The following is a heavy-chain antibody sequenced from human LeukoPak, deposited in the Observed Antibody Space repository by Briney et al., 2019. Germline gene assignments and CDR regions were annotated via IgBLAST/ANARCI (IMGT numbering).Heavy chain of an antibody. CDR3: ASHYDIDY. J-gene: IGHJ4*02. V-gene: IGHV3-21*06. Sequence: AGGSLRLSCAASGLTFSTYTMNWVRQAPGKGLEWVSSISSGSSYIYYADSMKGRFTVSRDNAKNSLYLQMNSQKAEDTAVYFCASHYDIDYWGQGTLVTVSS. CDR2: ISSGSSYI. CDR1: GLTFSTYT. D-gene: IGHD3-9*01.